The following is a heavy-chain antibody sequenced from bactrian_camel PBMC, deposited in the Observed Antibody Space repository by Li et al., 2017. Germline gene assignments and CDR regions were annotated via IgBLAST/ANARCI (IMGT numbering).Heavy chain of an antibody. CDR3: AADWKDLYFDVMDPRKYKH. D-gene: IGHD8*01. CDR1: GYSFSDDC. J-gene: IGHJ4*01. CDR2: LDRDERT. Sequence: GSVQAGGSLKLSCVASGYSFSDDCMGWFRQAPGKEREGVAALDRDERTKYRESAKGRFTISRDNAKNILYLEMSSLRPEDTAMYYCAADWKDLYFDVMDPRKYKHWGQGTQVTVS. V-gene: IGHV3S53*01.